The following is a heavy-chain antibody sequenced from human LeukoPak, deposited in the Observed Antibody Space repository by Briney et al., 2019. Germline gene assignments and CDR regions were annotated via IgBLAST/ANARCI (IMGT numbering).Heavy chain of an antibody. V-gene: IGHV5-51*01. Sequence: GESLKISCKGSGYSFTSYWISWVRQMAGKGLERMGIIYPGDSDTRYSPSFQGQVTISADKSISTAYLQWSSLKASDTAMYYCASRYCSGGTCYLNWGQGTLVTVSS. D-gene: IGHD2-15*01. CDR1: GYSFTSYW. CDR3: ASRYCSGGTCYLN. CDR2: IYPGDSDT. J-gene: IGHJ4*02.